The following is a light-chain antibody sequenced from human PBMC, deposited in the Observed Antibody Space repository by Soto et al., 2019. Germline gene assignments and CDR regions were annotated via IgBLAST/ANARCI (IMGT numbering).Light chain of an antibody. CDR3: QQRYSTPRT. V-gene: IGKV1-39*01. CDR1: QSISSY. Sequence: IPLTQPQSSLSPSLGDRVTITCRASQSISSYLNWYQQKPGKAPKLLIYAASSLQSGVPSSFSVSGSGTDCTLTCSRLKKEDVATYDGQQRYSTPRTFCQGTKVDI. J-gene: IGKJ1*01. CDR2: AAS.